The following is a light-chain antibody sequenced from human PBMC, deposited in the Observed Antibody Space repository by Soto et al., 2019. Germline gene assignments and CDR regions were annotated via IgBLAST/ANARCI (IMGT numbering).Light chain of an antibody. J-gene: IGLJ3*02. Sequence: QSVLTQPPSVSGAPGQRVTISCTGCSSNIGAGYDVHWYQQLPGTAPKLLIYGNSNRPSGVTDRFSGSKSGTSASLAITGLQAEDEADYYCQSYDSSLSGWGFGGGTKLTVL. V-gene: IGLV1-40*01. CDR1: SSNIGAGYD. CDR2: GNS. CDR3: QSYDSSLSGWG.